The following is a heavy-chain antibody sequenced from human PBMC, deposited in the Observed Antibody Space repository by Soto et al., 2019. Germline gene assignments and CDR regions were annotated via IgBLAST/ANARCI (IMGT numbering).Heavy chain of an antibody. CDR3: ARLRGPPVIAVAVTGDWFDP. D-gene: IGHD6-19*01. Sequence: QVQLVQSGAEVKKPGSSVKVSCKASGGTFSSYAISWVRQAPGQGLEWMGGIIPIFGTANYAQKFQGRVTITADESTSTPYMELSSLRSEDTAVYYCARLRGPPVIAVAVTGDWFDPWGQGILVTVSS. CDR2: IIPIFGTA. CDR1: GGTFSSYA. V-gene: IGHV1-69*01. J-gene: IGHJ5*02.